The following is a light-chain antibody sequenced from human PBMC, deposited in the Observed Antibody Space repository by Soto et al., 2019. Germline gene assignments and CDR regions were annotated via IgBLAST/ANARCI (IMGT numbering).Light chain of an antibody. CDR3: GTWDSSLTAFV. J-gene: IGLJ1*01. Sequence: QSVLTQPPSVSAAPGQRVTISCSGSSSNIGNNYVSWYQQLPGTAPKLLIYDNNKRPSGIPDRFSGSKSGTSATVGITGLQXGDEADYYCGTWDSSLTAFVFGTGTKVTVL. CDR1: SSNIGNNY. V-gene: IGLV1-51*01. CDR2: DNN.